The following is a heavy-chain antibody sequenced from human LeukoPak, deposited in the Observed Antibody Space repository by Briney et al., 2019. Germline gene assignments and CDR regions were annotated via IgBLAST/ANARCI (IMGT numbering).Heavy chain of an antibody. V-gene: IGHV3-23*01. J-gene: IGHJ4*02. Sequence: GGSLRLSCAASGFTFSSYAMSWVRQSPGKGLEWVSVISASGGGTSYADSVRGRFTISRDNSKSTLYLQMDNLRVDDTAVYYCAKDIIVGDTVTLDYWGQGTLVTVSS. CDR2: ISASGGGT. CDR1: GFTFSSYA. D-gene: IGHD1-26*01. CDR3: AKDIIVGDTVTLDY.